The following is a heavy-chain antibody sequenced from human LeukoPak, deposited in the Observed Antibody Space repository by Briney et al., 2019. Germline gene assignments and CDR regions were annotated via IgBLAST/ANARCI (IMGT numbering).Heavy chain of an antibody. Sequence: SVKVSCKASGGTFSSYAISWVRQAPGQGLEWMGGIIPIFGTANYAQKLQGRVTITTDESTSTAYMELSSLRSEDTAVYYCARDRSSSWPDAFDIWGQGTMAPSLQ. D-gene: IGHD6-13*01. V-gene: IGHV1-69*05. J-gene: IGHJ3*02. CDR2: IIPIFGTA. CDR1: GGTFSSYA. CDR3: ARDRSSSWPDAFDI.